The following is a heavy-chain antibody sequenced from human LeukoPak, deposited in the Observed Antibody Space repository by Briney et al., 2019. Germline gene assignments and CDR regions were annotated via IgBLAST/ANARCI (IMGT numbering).Heavy chain of an antibody. Sequence: PSETLSLTCAVYGGSFSGYYWSWIRQPPGKGLEWIGEINHSGSTNYNPSLKSRVTISVDTSKNQFSLKLSSVTAADTAVYYCAKCQSYDRSGNYYGAFDVWGQGTVVTVSS. CDR3: AKCQSYDRSGNYYGAFDV. D-gene: IGHD3-22*01. CDR1: GGSFSGYY. V-gene: IGHV4-34*01. CDR2: INHSGST. J-gene: IGHJ3*01.